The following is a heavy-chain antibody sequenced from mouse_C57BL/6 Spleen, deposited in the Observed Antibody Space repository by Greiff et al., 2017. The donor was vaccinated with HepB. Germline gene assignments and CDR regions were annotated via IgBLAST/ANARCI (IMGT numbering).Heavy chain of an antibody. J-gene: IGHJ2*01. Sequence: QVQLKQPGAELVKPGASVKLSCKASGYTFTSYWMHWVKQRPGRGLEWIGRIDPNSGGTKYNEKFKSKATLTVDKPSSTAYMQLSSLTSEDSAVYYCARSDDYDLYYFDYWGQGTTLTVSS. CDR1: GYTFTSYW. D-gene: IGHD2-4*01. V-gene: IGHV1-72*01. CDR2: IDPNSGGT. CDR3: ARSDDYDLYYFDY.